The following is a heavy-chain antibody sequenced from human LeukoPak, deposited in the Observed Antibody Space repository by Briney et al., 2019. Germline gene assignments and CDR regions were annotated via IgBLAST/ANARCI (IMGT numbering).Heavy chain of an antibody. V-gene: IGHV3-21*04. CDR3: AKDAVLLYGDHFDY. J-gene: IGHJ4*02. Sequence: GGSLRLSCAASGFTFSSYSMNWVRQAPGKGLEWVSSISSSSSYIYYADSVKGRFTISRDNAKNTLYLQMNSLRAEDTAVYYCAKDAVLLYGDHFDYWGQGTLVTVSS. CDR1: GFTFSSYS. D-gene: IGHD4-17*01. CDR2: ISSSSSYI.